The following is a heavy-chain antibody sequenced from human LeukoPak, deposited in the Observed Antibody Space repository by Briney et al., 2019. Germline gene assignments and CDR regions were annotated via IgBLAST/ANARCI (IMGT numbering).Heavy chain of an antibody. CDR1: GGSISSYY. V-gene: IGHV4-4*07. J-gene: IGHJ6*03. CDR2: IYTSGST. Sequence: SETLSLTCTVSGGSISSYYWSWIRQPAGKGLEWIGRIYTSGSTNYNPSLKSRVTISVDTSRNQFSLKLSSVTAADTAVYYCARVPSSKLGLRNYYYYMDVWGKGTTVTVSS. CDR3: ARVPSSKLGLRNYYYYMDV. D-gene: IGHD6-13*01.